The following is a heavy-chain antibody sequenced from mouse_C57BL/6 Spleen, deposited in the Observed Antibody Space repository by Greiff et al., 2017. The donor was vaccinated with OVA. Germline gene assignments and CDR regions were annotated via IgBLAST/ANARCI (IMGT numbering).Heavy chain of an antibody. V-gene: IGHV1-26*01. J-gene: IGHJ4*01. CDR3: ARSGGTIYAMDY. CDR1: GYTFTDYY. Sequence: EVQLQQSGPELVKPGASVNISCKASGYTFTDYYMNWVKQSHGKSLEWIGDINPNTGGTSYNQKFKGKATLTVDKSSSTAYMELRSLTSEDSAVYYCARSGGTIYAMDYWGQGTSVTVSS. D-gene: IGHD3-1*01. CDR2: INPNTGGT.